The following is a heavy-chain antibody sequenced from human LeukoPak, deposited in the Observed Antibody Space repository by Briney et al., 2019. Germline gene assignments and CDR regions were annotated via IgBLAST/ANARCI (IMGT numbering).Heavy chain of an antibody. D-gene: IGHD2-2*01. CDR2: IYTSGST. CDR1: GGSISSGSYY. J-gene: IGHJ4*02. CDR3: ARDREAYQPII. V-gene: IGHV4-61*02. Sequence: SETLSLTCTVSGGSISSGSYYWSWIRLPAGKGLEWIGRIYTSGSTNYNPSLKSRVTISVDTSKNQFSLKLSSVTAADTAVYYCARDREAYQPIIWGQGTLVTVSS.